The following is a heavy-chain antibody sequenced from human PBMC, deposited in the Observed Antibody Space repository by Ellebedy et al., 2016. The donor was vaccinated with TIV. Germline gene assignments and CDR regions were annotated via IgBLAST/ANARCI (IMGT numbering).Heavy chain of an antibody. J-gene: IGHJ6*03. CDR1: GFTFSSYD. CDR3: ANFGYCSTTSCSDNYHYYFMDF. D-gene: IGHD2-2*03. V-gene: IGHV3-30*18. Sequence: GGSLRLXXAASGFTFSSYDLHWVRQAPGKGLDWVAVISYDGSHKYYADSVKGRFTISRDNSKNTLYLQMNSLRAEDTAVYLCANFGYCSTTSCSDNYHYYFMDFWGKGTTVTVSS. CDR2: ISYDGSHK.